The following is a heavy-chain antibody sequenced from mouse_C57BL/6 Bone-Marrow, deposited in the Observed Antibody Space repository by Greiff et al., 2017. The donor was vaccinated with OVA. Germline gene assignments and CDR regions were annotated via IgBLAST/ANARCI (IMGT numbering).Heavy chain of an antibody. CDR1: GVDFSRYW. Sequence: ASGVDFSRYWMSWVRRAPGKGLEWIGEINPDSSTINYAPSLKDKFIISRDNAKNTLYLQMSKVRSEDTALYYCARPDYYGSSYDWYFDVWGTGTTVTVSS. D-gene: IGHD1-1*01. CDR3: ARPDYYGSSYDWYFDV. J-gene: IGHJ1*03. CDR2: INPDSSTI. V-gene: IGHV4-1*01.